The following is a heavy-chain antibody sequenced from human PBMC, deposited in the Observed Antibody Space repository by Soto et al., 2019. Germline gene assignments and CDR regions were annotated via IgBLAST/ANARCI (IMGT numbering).Heavy chain of an antibody. D-gene: IGHD6-13*01. CDR1: GGSFSGYY. J-gene: IGHJ5*02. CDR2: INHSGST. Sequence: QVQLQQCGAGLLKPSETLSLTCAVYGGSFSGYYLSWIRQPPGKGLDLIGEINHSGSTNYNPSLKSRVTISVDTSKHQYSLKLSSVPAADTAVYYCARWYLQYSSSWFYPWGQGTLVTVSS. CDR3: ARWYLQYSSSWFYP. V-gene: IGHV4-34*01.